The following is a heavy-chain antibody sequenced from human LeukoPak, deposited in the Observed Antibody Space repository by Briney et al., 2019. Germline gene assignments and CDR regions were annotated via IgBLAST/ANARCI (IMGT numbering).Heavy chain of an antibody. V-gene: IGHV3-66*02. D-gene: IGHD3-10*01. J-gene: IGHJ4*02. CDR3: ARGMVRGVIDFLDY. CDR2: IYSGGST. CDR1: GFTVSSNY. Sequence: QPGGSLRLSSAASGFTVSSNYMSWVRQAPGKGLEWVSVIYSGGSTYYADSVKGRFTISRDNSKNTLYLQMNSLRAEDTAVYYCARGMVRGVIDFLDYWGQGTLVTVSS.